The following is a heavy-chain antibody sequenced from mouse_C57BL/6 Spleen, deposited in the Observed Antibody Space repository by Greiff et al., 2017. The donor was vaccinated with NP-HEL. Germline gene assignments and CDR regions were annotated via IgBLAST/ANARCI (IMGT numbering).Heavy chain of an antibody. J-gene: IGHJ2*01. Sequence: VKLVESGAELVRPGTSVKMSCKASGYTFTNYWIGWAKQRPGHVLEWIGDIYPGGGYTNYNEKFKGKATLASDKSSRPAYMQFSSLTSEDSAIYYCARETWKYFDYWGQGTTLTVSS. V-gene: IGHV1-63*01. CDR3: ARETWKYFDY. CDR1: GYTFTNYW. CDR2: IYPGGGYT.